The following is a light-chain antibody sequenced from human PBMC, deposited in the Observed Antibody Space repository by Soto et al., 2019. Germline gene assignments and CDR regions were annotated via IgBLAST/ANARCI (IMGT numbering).Light chain of an antibody. CDR3: QQYGNLPRT. Sequence: EIVLTQSPGTLSLSPGERATLSCRASQSVSSTYLAWYQQKPGQAPRLLIYGASSRATGIPDRFSGSGSGTDFTLTISRLEPEDFAVYFCQQYGNLPRTFGQGTKVEI. CDR1: QSVSSTY. J-gene: IGKJ1*01. CDR2: GAS. V-gene: IGKV3-20*01.